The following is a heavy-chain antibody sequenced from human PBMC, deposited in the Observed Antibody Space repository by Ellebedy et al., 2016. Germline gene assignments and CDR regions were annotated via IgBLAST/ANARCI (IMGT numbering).Heavy chain of an antibody. CDR3: ARGRVVATIAYYYYYGMDV. Sequence: SETLSLTXAVYGGSFSGYYWSWIRQPPGKGLEWIGEINHSGSTNYNPSLKSRVTISVDTSKNQFSLKLSSVTAANTAVYYCARGRVVATIAYYYYYGMDVWGQGTTVTVSS. CDR1: GGSFSGYY. V-gene: IGHV4-34*01. CDR2: INHSGST. D-gene: IGHD5-12*01. J-gene: IGHJ6*02.